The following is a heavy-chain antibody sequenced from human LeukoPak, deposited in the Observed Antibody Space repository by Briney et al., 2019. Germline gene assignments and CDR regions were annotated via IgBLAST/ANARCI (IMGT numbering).Heavy chain of an antibody. J-gene: IGHJ4*02. CDR3: ARGHTVTNFDY. D-gene: IGHD4-17*01. CDR2: ISYDGSKK. CDR1: GFIFSYYA. Sequence: GGSLRLSCAASGFIFSYYAMHWVRQAPGKGLEWVAVISYDGSKKYYADSVKGRFTISRDNSENTLFLQMNSLRAEDTAVYYCARGHTVTNFDYWGQGTLVTVSS. V-gene: IGHV3-30*01.